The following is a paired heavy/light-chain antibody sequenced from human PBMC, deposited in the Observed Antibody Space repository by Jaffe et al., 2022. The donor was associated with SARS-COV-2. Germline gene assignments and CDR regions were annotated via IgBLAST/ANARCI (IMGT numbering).Heavy chain of an antibody. CDR3: ARWHSGYYAALDY. CDR2: ITTINSHT. V-gene: IGHV3-11*06. J-gene: IGHJ4*02. Sequence: QVQLAESGGGLVKPGGSLRLSCAASGFSFSDYYMSWIRQAPGKGLEWISHITTINSHTWYADSVKGRFTISRDNAKNSLYLQMNSLRAEDTAVYYCARWHSGYYAALDYWGQGTLVTVSS. D-gene: IGHD3-22*01. CDR1: GFSFSDYY.
Light chain of an antibody. CDR2: SAS. V-gene: IGKV3-20*01. CDR3: QQYGSSPYT. J-gene: IGKJ2*01. CDR1: QSVSGNY. Sequence: EIVLTQSPGPLSLSPGERATLSCRASQSVSGNYLAWYQQKPGQAPRLLIYSASSRATGIPDRFSGSGSGTDFTLTISRLEPEDFAVYYCQQYGSSPYTFGQGTKLDIK.